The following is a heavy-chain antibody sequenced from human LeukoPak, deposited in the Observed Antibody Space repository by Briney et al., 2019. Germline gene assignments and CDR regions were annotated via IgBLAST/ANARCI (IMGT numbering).Heavy chain of an antibody. CDR1: GGTFSSYA. V-gene: IGHV1-69*05. CDR3: ATVPDSSGHFDY. Sequence: SVKVSCKASGGTFSSYAISWVRQAPGQGLEWMGRIIPIFGTANYAQKFQGRVTITTNESTSTAYMELSSLRSEDTAVYYCATVPDSSGHFDYWGQGTLVTVSS. D-gene: IGHD3-22*01. J-gene: IGHJ4*02. CDR2: IIPIFGTA.